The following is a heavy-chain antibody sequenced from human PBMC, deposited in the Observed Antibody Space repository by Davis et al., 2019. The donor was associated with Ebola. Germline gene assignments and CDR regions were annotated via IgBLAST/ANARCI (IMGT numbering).Heavy chain of an antibody. D-gene: IGHD7-27*01. CDR3: ARAAKLGGMDV. J-gene: IGHJ6*02. V-gene: IGHV1-3*01. CDR1: GYTFTSYA. CDR2: INAGNGYT. Sequence: AASVKVSCKASGYTFTSYALHWLRQAPGQRLEWMGWINAGNGYTKYSQNFQDRVTITRDTSASTAYMELSSLRSEDTAVYYCARAAKLGGMDVWGQGSTVTVSS.